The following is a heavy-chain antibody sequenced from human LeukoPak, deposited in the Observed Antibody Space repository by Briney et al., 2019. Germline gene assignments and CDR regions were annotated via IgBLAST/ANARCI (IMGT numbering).Heavy chain of an antibody. V-gene: IGHV4-39*01. CDR2: IYYSGST. CDR3: ARNIVVVTATAIDAFDI. Sequence: NASETLSLTCTVSGGSISSSSYYWGWIRQPPGKGLEWIGSIYYSGSTYYNPSLKSRVTISVDTSKNQLSLKLSSVTAADTAVYYCARNIVVVTATAIDAFDIWGQGTMVTVSS. D-gene: IGHD2-21*02. CDR1: GGSISSSSYY. J-gene: IGHJ3*02.